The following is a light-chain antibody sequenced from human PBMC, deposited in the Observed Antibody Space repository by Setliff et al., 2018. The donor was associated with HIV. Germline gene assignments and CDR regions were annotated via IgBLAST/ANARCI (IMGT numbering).Light chain of an antibody. CDR1: STDVGRYIF. CDR3: CSYAGGDTWI. J-gene: IGLJ2*01. Sequence: QSVLTQPASVSGSPGQSITISCTGSSTDVGRYIFVSWYQQHPGKAPRLMIFDVSNRPSGVSNRFSGSKSGSTASLTISGLQAEDEAHYYCCSYAGGDTWIFGGGTKVTVL. CDR2: DVS. V-gene: IGLV2-23*02.